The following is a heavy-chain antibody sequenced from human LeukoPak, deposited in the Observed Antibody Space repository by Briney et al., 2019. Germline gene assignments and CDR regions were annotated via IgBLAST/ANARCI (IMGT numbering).Heavy chain of an antibody. V-gene: IGHV3-30*03. D-gene: IGHD6-13*01. CDR3: ARDFLRIAAAGSPL. CDR1: GFTFSSYG. Sequence: GGSLRLSCAASGFTFSSYGMHWVRQAPGKGLEWVAVISYDGSNKYYADSVKGRFTISRDNSKNTLYLQMNSLRAEDTAVYYCARDFLRIAAAGSPLWGQGTLVTVSS. CDR2: ISYDGSNK. J-gene: IGHJ4*02.